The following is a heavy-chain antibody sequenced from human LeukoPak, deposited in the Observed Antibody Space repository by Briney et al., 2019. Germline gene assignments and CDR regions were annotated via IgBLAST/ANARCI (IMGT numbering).Heavy chain of an antibody. CDR1: GFTFSSHG. D-gene: IGHD3-3*01. J-gene: IGHJ6*02. CDR3: AKVNNDLYGMDV. V-gene: IGHV3-21*06. Sequence: GGSLPLSCAASGFTFSSHGMNWVRQAPGKGLEWVSSISGLSSYIYYADSVKGRFTISRDNAKNSLYLQMNSLRAEDTAVYYCAKVNNDLYGMDVWGQGTTVTVSS. CDR2: ISGLSSYI.